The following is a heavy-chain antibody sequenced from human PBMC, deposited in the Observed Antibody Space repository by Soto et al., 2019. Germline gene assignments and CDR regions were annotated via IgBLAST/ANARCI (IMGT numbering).Heavy chain of an antibody. V-gene: IGHV3-30*18. CDR2: ISYDESGK. Sequence: QVQLVESEGGVVQPGRSLRLSCAASGFTFNNYGMHWVRQAPGEGLEWVAVISYDESGKYYADYVKGRFAISRDNSKNTLYLEMNSLRPEDTAVYYCAKEKGNWFFDLWGRGTLVTVSS. CDR1: GFTFNNYG. CDR3: AKEKGNWFFDL. J-gene: IGHJ2*01.